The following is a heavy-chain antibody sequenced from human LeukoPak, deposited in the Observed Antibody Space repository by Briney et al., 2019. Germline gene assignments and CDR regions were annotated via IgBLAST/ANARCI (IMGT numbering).Heavy chain of an antibody. CDR2: ISWNSGSI. CDR1: GFTFDDYA. J-gene: IGHJ3*02. CDR3: AMLGGVAAAELAGYAFDI. Sequence: GGSLRLSCAASGFTFDDYAMHWVRHAPGKGMEWVSGISWNSGSIGYADSVKGRFTISRDNAKNSLYLQMNSLRAEDTALYYCAMLGGVAAAELAGYAFDIWGQGTMVTVSS. V-gene: IGHV3-9*01. D-gene: IGHD6-13*01.